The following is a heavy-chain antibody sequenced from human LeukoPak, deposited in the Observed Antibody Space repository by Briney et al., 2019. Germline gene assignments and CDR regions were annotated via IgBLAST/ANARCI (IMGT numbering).Heavy chain of an antibody. CDR2: IYSSGST. V-gene: IGHV4-4*07. CDR1: GDSIGNYY. D-gene: IGHD2-15*01. Sequence: SETLSLTCTVSGDSIGNYYWSWIRQPAGKGLEWIGRIYSSGSTNYNPSLKSRVIMSVDTSKSQFSMRLRSVTAADTAVYFCARNRGYCRGGSCYSGGDFDYWGQGTLVTVSS. CDR3: ARNRGYCRGGSCYSGGDFDY. J-gene: IGHJ4*02.